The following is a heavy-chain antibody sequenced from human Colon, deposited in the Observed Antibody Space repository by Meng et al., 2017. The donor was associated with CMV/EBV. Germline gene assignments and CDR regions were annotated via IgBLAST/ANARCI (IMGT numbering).Heavy chain of an antibody. D-gene: IGHD6-13*01. V-gene: IGHV6-1*01. CDR2: TYYRSTWYN. Sequence: QVHMHPSGPVLVKPSQTLLRPFVSFVDNVSSNDATWNWIRQSPSGGLEWLGRTYYRSTWYNDYAESVRSRISINPDTSKNHFSLQLNSVTPEDTAMYYCVRLRGNSWLDYWGQGTLVTVSS. J-gene: IGHJ4*02. CDR1: VDNVSSNDAT. CDR3: VRLRGNSWLDY.